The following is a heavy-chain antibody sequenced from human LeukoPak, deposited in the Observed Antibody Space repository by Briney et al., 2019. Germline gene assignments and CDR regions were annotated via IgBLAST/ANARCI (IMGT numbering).Heavy chain of an antibody. D-gene: IGHD6-13*01. Sequence: ASVKVSCKASGYTFTGYYMHWVRQAPGQGLEWMGWTNPDSGGTNYAQKFQGWVTMTRDTSISTAYMELSRLRSDDTAVYYCAREYSNTWFDYWGQGTLVTVSS. CDR3: AREYSNTWFDY. V-gene: IGHV1-2*04. J-gene: IGHJ4*02. CDR1: GYTFTGYY. CDR2: TNPDSGGT.